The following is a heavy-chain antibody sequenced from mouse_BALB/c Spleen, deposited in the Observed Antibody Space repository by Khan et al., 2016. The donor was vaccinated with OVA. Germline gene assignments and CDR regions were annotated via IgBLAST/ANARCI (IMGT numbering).Heavy chain of an antibody. V-gene: IGHV2-9*02. CDR1: GFSLTSYG. CDR3: ARYYGNYGWYFDV. D-gene: IGHD2-1*01. J-gene: IGHJ1*01. CDR2: IWTGGST. Sequence: VQLLETGPGLVAPSQSLSITCTVSGFSLTSYGVHWVRQPPGQGLEWLGVIWTGGSTNYNSALMSRLSISKENSKSQVILKMNSLQTDDTAMYYCARYYGNYGWYFDVWGAGTTVTVSS.